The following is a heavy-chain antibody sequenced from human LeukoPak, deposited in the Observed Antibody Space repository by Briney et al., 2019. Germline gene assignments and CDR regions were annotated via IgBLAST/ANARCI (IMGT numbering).Heavy chain of an antibody. CDR2: IYSDGTT. J-gene: IGHJ5*02. V-gene: IGHV3-66*01. CDR1: GLTVSNNY. CDR3: ARDKDA. Sequence: PGGSLRLSCVVSGLTVSNNYMRWVRQAPGKGLEWVSVIYSDGTTRNADSVKGRFTISRDNSKNTAYLQMDSLRAEDTAVYYCARDKDAWGQGTLVTVSS.